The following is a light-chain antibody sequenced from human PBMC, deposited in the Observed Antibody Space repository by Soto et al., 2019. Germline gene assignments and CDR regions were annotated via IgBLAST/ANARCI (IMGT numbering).Light chain of an antibody. Sequence: ETVLTQSPGTLSLSPGERATLSCRASQSVSSNYLAWYQQKPGQAPRLLIYDASSRATGIPDRFSGSGSGTDFTLTISRLEPEDFAVYYCQQYGSSPPSWTFGQGTKVEIK. J-gene: IGKJ1*01. V-gene: IGKV3-20*01. CDR2: DAS. CDR3: QQYGSSPPSWT. CDR1: QSVSSNY.